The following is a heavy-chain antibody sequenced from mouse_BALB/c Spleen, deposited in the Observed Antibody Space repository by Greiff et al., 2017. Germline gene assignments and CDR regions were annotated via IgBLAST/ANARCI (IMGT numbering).Heavy chain of an antibody. J-gene: IGHJ1*01. CDR3: ARNDYYGSSYWYFDV. Sequence: EVQLQQSGAELVKPGASVKLSCTASGFNIKDTYMHWVKQRPEQGLEWIGRIDPANGNTKYDPKFQGKATITADTSSNTAYLQLSSLTSEDTAVYYCARNDYYGSSYWYFDVWGAGTTVTVSS. CDR2: IDPANGNT. CDR1: GFNIKDTY. V-gene: IGHV14-3*02. D-gene: IGHD1-1*01.